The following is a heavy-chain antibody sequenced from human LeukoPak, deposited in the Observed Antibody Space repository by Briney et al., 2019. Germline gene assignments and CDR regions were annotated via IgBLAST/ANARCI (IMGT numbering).Heavy chain of an antibody. CDR1: GFTFSTYG. CDR3: ATHSDYRGGY. Sequence: GGSLRLSCAASGFTFSTYGTHWVRQAPGKGLEWVAFIRYGGTNKHYADTVQRRFTLSRDTSKNTLYQQMTSLRAEDTAVYYCATHSDYRGGYWGQGTLVTVSS. CDR2: IRYGGTNK. J-gene: IGHJ4*02. V-gene: IGHV3-30*02. D-gene: IGHD4-11*01.